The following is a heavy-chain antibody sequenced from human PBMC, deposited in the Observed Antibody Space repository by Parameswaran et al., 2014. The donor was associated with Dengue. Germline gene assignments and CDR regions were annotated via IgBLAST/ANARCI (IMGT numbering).Heavy chain of an antibody. D-gene: IGHD1-26*01. V-gene: IGHV3-30*18. J-gene: IGHJ3*01. CDR3: AKDPASGSSDE. Sequence: VRQAPGKGLEWVAVISYDGSNKYYADSVKGRFTISRDNSKNTLYLQMNSLRAEDTAVYYCAKDPASGSSDEWGQGTMVTVSS. CDR2: ISYDGSNK.